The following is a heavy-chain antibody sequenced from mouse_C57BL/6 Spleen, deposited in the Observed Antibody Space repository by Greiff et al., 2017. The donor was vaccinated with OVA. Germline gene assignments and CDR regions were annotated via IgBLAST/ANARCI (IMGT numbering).Heavy chain of an antibody. Sequence: QVQLQQSGAELARPGASVKLSCKASGYTFTSYGISWVKQRTGQGLEWIGEIYPRSGNTYYNEKFKGKATLTADKSSSTAYMELRSLTSEDSAVYFCARVYYYGSSSYCYAMDYWGQGTSVTVSS. CDR3: ARVYYYGSSSYCYAMDY. V-gene: IGHV1-81*01. CDR2: IYPRSGNT. D-gene: IGHD1-1*01. CDR1: GYTFTSYG. J-gene: IGHJ4*01.